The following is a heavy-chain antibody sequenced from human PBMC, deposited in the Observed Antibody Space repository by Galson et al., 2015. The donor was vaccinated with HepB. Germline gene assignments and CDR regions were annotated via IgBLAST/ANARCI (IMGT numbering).Heavy chain of an antibody. V-gene: IGHV4-34*01. Sequence: ETLSLTCAVYGGSFSGYYWSWIRQPPGKGLEWIGEINHSGSTNYNPSLKSRVTISVDTSKNQFSLKLSSVTAADTAVYYCARWVLYGGNIGHDAFDIWGQGTMVTVSS. J-gene: IGHJ3*02. D-gene: IGHD4-23*01. CDR3: ARWVLYGGNIGHDAFDI. CDR2: INHSGST. CDR1: GGSFSGYY.